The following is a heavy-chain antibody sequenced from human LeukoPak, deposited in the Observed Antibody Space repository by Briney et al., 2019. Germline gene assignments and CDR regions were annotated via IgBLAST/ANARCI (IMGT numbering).Heavy chain of an antibody. D-gene: IGHD2-15*01. V-gene: IGHV3-23*01. CDR3: AKESVVVVAAPDAFAI. Sequence: GGSLRLSCAACGFTFRSYAMSWVRQAPGKALEWVSAISGSGGSTYYADSVKGRFTISRDNSKNTLYLQMNRLRAEDTAVYYCAKESVVVVAAPDAFAIWGKGTMVTVS. CDR2: ISGSGGST. J-gene: IGHJ3*02. CDR1: GFTFRSYA.